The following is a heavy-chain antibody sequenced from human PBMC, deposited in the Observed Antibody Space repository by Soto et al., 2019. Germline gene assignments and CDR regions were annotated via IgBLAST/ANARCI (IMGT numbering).Heavy chain of an antibody. V-gene: IGHV4-59*01. Sequence: SETLSLTCTVSGGSISSYYWSWIRQPPGKGLEWIGYIYYSGSTNYNPSLKSRVTISVDTSKNQFSLKLSSVTAADTAVYYCARGVVVAATFWFDPWGQGTLVTVSS. J-gene: IGHJ5*02. CDR1: GGSISSYY. CDR2: IYYSGST. CDR3: ARGVVVAATFWFDP. D-gene: IGHD2-15*01.